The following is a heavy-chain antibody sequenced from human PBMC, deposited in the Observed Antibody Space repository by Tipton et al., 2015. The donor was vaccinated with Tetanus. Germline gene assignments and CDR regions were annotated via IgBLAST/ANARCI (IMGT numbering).Heavy chain of an antibody. CDR1: GSSISNYY. D-gene: IGHD3-22*01. CDR3: AREDVYYHDGSGFYAFDV. CDR2: IYVAGAT. Sequence: TLSLTCSVSGSSISNYYWNWIRQPAGKGLEWIGRIYVAGATNHSPALQSRVTMSIDRAKNQLSLTLTSVTAADAAMYYCAREDVYYHDGSGFYAFDVWGRGTMVAVSS. V-gene: IGHV4-4*07. J-gene: IGHJ3*01.